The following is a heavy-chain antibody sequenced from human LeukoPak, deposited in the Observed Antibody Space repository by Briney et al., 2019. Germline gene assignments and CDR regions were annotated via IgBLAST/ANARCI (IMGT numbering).Heavy chain of an antibody. V-gene: IGHV3-33*05. CDR1: GFTFSTYG. J-gene: IGHJ4*02. D-gene: IGHD7-27*01. Sequence: PGGSLRLSRAASGFTFSTYGMHWVRQAPGKGLEWVAVILNDGSSARYADSVRGRFTTSRDNSKNTLYLQMNSLRAEDTAVYYCARDSITGDNSLDYWGRGTLVTVSS. CDR2: ILNDGSSA. CDR3: ARDSITGDNSLDY.